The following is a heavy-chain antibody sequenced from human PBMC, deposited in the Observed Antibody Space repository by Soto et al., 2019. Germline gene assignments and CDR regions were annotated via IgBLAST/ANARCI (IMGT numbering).Heavy chain of an antibody. CDR1: GGSISSYY. CDR3: ARLVSGGYYCGYYFDY. V-gene: IGHV4-59*12. J-gene: IGHJ4*02. CDR2: IYYSGST. D-gene: IGHD3-22*01. Sequence: LSETLSLTCTVSGGSISSYYWSWIRQPPGKGLEWIGYIYYSGSTNYNPSLKSRVTISVDTSKNQFSLKVTSVTAADTAVYYCARLVSGGYYCGYYFDYWGQGNLVSV.